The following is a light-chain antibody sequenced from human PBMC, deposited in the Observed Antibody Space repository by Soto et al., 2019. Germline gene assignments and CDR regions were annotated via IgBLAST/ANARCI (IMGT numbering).Light chain of an antibody. CDR2: EVS. CDR3: SSYAGSNKAVV. CDR1: SSDVGGYNS. V-gene: IGLV2-8*01. J-gene: IGLJ2*01. Sequence: QSVLTQPPSASGSPGQSVTISCTGTSSDVGGYNSVSWCQQYPGKAPKLMIYEVSKRPSGVPDRFSGSKSGNTASLTVSGRQDEDEADYYCSSYAGSNKAVVFGGGTKLTVL.